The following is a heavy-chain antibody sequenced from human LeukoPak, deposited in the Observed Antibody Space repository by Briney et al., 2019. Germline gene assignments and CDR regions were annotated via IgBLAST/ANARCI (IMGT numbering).Heavy chain of an antibody. V-gene: IGHV4-59*01. CDR1: GVSISSYY. D-gene: IGHD6-6*01. Sequence: SETLSLTCTVSGVSISSYYWSWIRQPPGKGLEWIGYIYYSGSTNYNPSLKSRVTISVDTSKNQFSLKLSSVTAADTAVYYCARGSVYSSSDYLDYWGQGTLVTVSS. J-gene: IGHJ4*02. CDR2: IYYSGST. CDR3: ARGSVYSSSDYLDY.